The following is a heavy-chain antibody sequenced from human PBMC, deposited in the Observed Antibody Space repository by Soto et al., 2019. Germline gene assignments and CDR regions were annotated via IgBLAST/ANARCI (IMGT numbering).Heavy chain of an antibody. CDR1: GGSISSYY. Sequence: PSETLSLTCTVSGGSISSYYWSWIRQPPGKGLEWIGYIYYSGSTNYNPSLKSRVTISVDTSKNQFSLKLSSVTAADTAVYYCARVTTYYDFWSGYNFDYWGQGTLVTVSS. V-gene: IGHV4-59*01. CDR2: IYYSGST. D-gene: IGHD3-3*01. J-gene: IGHJ4*02. CDR3: ARVTTYYDFWSGYNFDY.